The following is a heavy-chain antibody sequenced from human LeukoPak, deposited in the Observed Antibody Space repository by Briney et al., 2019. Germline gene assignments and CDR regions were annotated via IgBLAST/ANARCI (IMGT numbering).Heavy chain of an antibody. CDR1: GGSISSYY. CDR2: IYYSGST. D-gene: IGHD5-18*01. J-gene: IGHJ4*02. CDR3: ARAGYSYGYCFDY. V-gene: IGHV4-59*01. Sequence: PSETLSLTCTVPGGSISSYYWTWIRQPPGKGLEWIGYIYYSGSTNYNPSLKSRVTISVDTSKNQFALKLSSVTAADTAVYYCARAGYSYGYCFDYWGQGTLVTVSS.